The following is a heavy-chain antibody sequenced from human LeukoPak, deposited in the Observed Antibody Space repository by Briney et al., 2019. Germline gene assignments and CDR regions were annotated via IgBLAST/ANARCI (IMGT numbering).Heavy chain of an antibody. CDR1: GFTFSSYS. J-gene: IGHJ1*01. CDR3: ATYSSLNRRELQY. CDR2: ISSSSSTI. V-gene: IGHV3-48*04. D-gene: IGHD3-22*01. Sequence: GGSLRLSCAASGFTFSSYSMNWVRQAPGKGLEWVSYISSSSSTIYYADSVKGRFTISRDNAKNSLYLQMNSLRAEDTAVYYCATYSSLNRRELQYWGQGTLLTVSS.